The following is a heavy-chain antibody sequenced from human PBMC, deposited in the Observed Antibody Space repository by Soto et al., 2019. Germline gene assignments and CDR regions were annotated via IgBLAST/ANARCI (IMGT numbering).Heavy chain of an antibody. D-gene: IGHD3-22*01. CDR3: ARGPGLNMIGCPAYGMDV. V-gene: IGHV1-8*01. Sequence: QVQLVQSGAEVKKPGASVKVSCKASGYTFTSYDINWVRQATGQGLEWMGWMNPNSGNTGYAQKFQGRVTMTRNTSLITAYMELGSLRSEDTAVYYWARGPGLNMIGCPAYGMDVWGQGTTVTVSS. J-gene: IGHJ6*02. CDR1: GYTFTSYD. CDR2: MNPNSGNT.